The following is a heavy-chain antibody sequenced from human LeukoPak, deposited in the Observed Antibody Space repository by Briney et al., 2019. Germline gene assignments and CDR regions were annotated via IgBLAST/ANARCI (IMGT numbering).Heavy chain of an antibody. V-gene: IGHV1-69*04. Sequence: SVKVSCKASGGTFSSYAISWVRQAPGQGPEWMGRIIPILGIANYAQKFQGRVTITADKSTSTAYMELSSLRSEDTAVYYCARGTRFGYYDSSGEVWGQGTTVTVSS. CDR2: IIPILGIA. D-gene: IGHD3-22*01. CDR3: ARGTRFGYYDSSGEV. J-gene: IGHJ6*02. CDR1: GGTFSSYA.